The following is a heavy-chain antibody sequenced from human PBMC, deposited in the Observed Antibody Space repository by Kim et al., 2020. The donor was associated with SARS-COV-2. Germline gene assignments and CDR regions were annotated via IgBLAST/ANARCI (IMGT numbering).Heavy chain of an antibody. CDR1: GGSFSNSG. J-gene: IGHJ5*01. CDR2: IIPLINMA. Sequence: SVKVSCKASGGSFSNSGIVWVRQAPGQGLDWMGRIIPLINMADYAQKLQGRVTITADKSTNTAYMELSGLTSEDTAVYYCARDNIQITFGGKIVNKWFDFWGQGTLVIVSS. CDR3: ARDNIQITFGGKIVNKWFDF. D-gene: IGHD3-16*01. V-gene: IGHV1-69*04.